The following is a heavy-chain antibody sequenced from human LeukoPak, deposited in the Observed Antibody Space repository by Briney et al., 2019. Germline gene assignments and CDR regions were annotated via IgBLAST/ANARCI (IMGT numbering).Heavy chain of an antibody. CDR3: ARDGTNSGWSDYYYGMDV. J-gene: IGHJ6*02. CDR2: IYSGGRT. V-gene: IGHV3-53*01. Sequence: PGGSLRLSCAASGFTVSSNYMSWVRQAPGKGLEWVSVIYSGGRTYYADSVKGRFTISRDNSRNTLYLQMNSLRAEDTAVYYCARDGTNSGWSDYYYGMDVWGQGTTVTVSS. CDR1: GFTVSSNY. D-gene: IGHD6-19*01.